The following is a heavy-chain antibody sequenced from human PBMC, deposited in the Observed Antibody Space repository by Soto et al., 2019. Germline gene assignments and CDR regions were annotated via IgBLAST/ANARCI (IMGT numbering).Heavy chain of an antibody. D-gene: IGHD1-1*01. CDR2: IYYSGST. CDR1: GGSISSSSYY. Sequence: SETLSLTCTVSGGSISSSSYYWGWIRQPPGKGLEWIGSIYYSGSTYYNPSLKSRVTISVDTSKNQFSLKLSSVTAADTAVYYCARGSTGTPVPYFDYWGQGTLVTVSS. V-gene: IGHV4-39*07. J-gene: IGHJ4*02. CDR3: ARGSTGTPVPYFDY.